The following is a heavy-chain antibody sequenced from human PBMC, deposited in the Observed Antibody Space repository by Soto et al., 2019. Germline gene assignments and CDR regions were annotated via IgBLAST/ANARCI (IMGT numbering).Heavy chain of an antibody. D-gene: IGHD1-26*01. CDR1: GFTFNTHW. CDR2: IYFDGITT. J-gene: IGHJ4*02. CDR3: AVGGAMGVDY. V-gene: IGHV3-74*01. Sequence: GSLRLSCTASGFTFNTHWMHWVRQAPGTGLVWVSRIYFDGITTNYADSVKGRLTVSRDNAKNTVYLHVNTLRDEDTDVYYCAVGGAMGVDYWGQGTLVTVSS.